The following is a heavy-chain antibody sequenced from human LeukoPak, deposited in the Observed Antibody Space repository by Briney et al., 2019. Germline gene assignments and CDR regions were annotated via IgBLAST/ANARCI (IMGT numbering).Heavy chain of an antibody. CDR1: GYTFTDYY. V-gene: IGHV1-2*02. CDR2: INPNSGGT. J-gene: IGHJ4*02. Sequence: GASVKVSCKASGYTFTDYYMNWVRQAPGQGLEWMGWINPNSGGTNYAQKFRGRVTMTRDTSITTAYMESSSLRSDDTAMYYCTRALGSDYWGQGTLVTVSS. D-gene: IGHD1-26*01. CDR3: TRALGSDY.